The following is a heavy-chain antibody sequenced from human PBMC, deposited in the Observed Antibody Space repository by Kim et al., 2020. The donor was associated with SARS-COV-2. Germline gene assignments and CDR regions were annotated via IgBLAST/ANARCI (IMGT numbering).Heavy chain of an antibody. Sequence: SETLSLTCTVSGGSISSSSYYWGWIRQRPGKGLEWIGSIYYSGSTYYNPSLKSRVTISVDTSKNQFSLKLSSVTAADTAVYYCARQGYCSGGSCYSVWFDPWGQGTLVTVSS. J-gene: IGHJ5*02. CDR1: GGSISSSSYY. CDR3: ARQGYCSGGSCYSVWFDP. V-gene: IGHV4-39*01. D-gene: IGHD2-15*01. CDR2: IYYSGST.